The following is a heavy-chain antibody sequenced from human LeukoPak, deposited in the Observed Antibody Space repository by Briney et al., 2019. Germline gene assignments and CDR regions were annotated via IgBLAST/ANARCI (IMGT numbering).Heavy chain of an antibody. Sequence: SVKVSCKASGATFISYAMSWVRQAPGQGLEWMGGIIPIFGTANYAQKFQGRVTITADKSTSTAYMEVSSLRSEDTAVYYCAGGRPRGYCSGGSCYHNFDYWGQGTLVTVSS. V-gene: IGHV1-69*06. CDR3: AGGRPRGYCSGGSCYHNFDY. D-gene: IGHD2-15*01. CDR1: GATFISYA. CDR2: IIPIFGTA. J-gene: IGHJ4*02.